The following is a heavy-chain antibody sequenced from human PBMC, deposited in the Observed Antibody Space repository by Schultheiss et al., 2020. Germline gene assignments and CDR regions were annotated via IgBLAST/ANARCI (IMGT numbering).Heavy chain of an antibody. D-gene: IGHD6-19*01. CDR3: ARASSGWRPGGGYYYGMDV. Sequence: GGSLRLSCAASGFTFSSYGMHWVRQAPGKGLEWVGRIKSKTDGGTTDYAAPVKGRFTISRDYSKSIAYLQMNSLKTEDTAVYYCARASSGWRPGGGYYYGMDVWGQGTTVTVSS. CDR2: IKSKTDGGTT. J-gene: IGHJ6*02. V-gene: IGHV3-15*01. CDR1: GFTFSSYG.